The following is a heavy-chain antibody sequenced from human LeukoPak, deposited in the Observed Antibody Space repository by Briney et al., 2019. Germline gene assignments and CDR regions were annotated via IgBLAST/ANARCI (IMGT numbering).Heavy chain of an antibody. J-gene: IGHJ4*02. CDR1: DDSISRSSYY. Sequence: SETLSLTCSVSDDSISRSSYYWGWIRQPPGKGLEWIGTFYYSGFTYYNPSLKNRVTISVDTSKNQFSLKLSSVTAEGTAVYYCARLKVGTTHPDYWGQGTLVTVSS. D-gene: IGHD1-26*01. V-gene: IGHV4-39*01. CDR2: FYYSGFT. CDR3: ARLKVGTTHPDY.